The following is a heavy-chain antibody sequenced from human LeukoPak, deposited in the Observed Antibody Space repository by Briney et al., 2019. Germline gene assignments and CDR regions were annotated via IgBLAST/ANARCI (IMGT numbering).Heavy chain of an antibody. D-gene: IGHD3-22*01. V-gene: IGHV4-61*02. Sequence: SETLSLTCAVSGGSISSGRYYWSWIRQPARRGLEWIGRIYTSGGTKYNTSLKRRVTISVDTSKNQFSLRLSAVTAADTAVYYCARDQYEVEDDSSGYPYYYYYGMDGLGQGGTVTVSS. J-gene: IGHJ6*02. CDR1: GGSISSGRYY. CDR3: ARDQYEVEDDSSGYPYYYYYGMDG. CDR2: IYTSGGT.